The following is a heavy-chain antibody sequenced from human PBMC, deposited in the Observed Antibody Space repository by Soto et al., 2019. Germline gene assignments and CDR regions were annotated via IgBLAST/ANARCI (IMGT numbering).Heavy chain of an antibody. Sequence: QVQLVESGGGVVQPGRSLRLSCAASGFTFSSNGMHWVRQAPDKGLEWVAVISYDGSNKYYADSVKGRFTISRDNSKNTLYMQMNSLRAEDTAVYYCARDMTQHYYGSGSYSLDYWGQGTLVTVSS. CDR1: GFTFSSNG. CDR3: ARDMTQHYYGSGSYSLDY. V-gene: IGHV3-30*03. CDR2: ISYDGSNK. D-gene: IGHD3-10*01. J-gene: IGHJ4*02.